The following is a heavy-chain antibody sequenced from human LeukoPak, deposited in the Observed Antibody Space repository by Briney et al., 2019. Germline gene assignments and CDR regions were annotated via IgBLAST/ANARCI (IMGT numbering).Heavy chain of an antibody. D-gene: IGHD4-17*01. J-gene: IGHJ4*02. V-gene: IGHV4-59*08. CDR2: IYYSGST. CDR3: ARLPTVTFFDY. Sequence: SETLSLTCTVSGGSISSYYWSWIRQPPGKGLEWIGYIYYSGSTNYNPSPKSRVTISVDTSKNQFSLKLSSVTAADTDVYYCARLPTVTFFDYWGQGTLVTVSS. CDR1: GGSISSYY.